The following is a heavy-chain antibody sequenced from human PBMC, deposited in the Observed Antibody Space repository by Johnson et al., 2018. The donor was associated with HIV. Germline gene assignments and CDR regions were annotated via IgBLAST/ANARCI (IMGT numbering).Heavy chain of an antibody. CDR2: ISGSGGST. CDR3: ARDGSNFGAFDI. D-gene: IGHD1-1*01. Sequence: VQLVESGGGVVQPGGSLRLSCVATAFTVSSNYMSWVRQAPGKGLEWVSAISGSGGSTYYADSVKGRFTISRDNSKNTLYLQMNSLRAEDTAVYYCARDGSNFGAFDIWGQGTMVTVSS. V-gene: IGHV3-23*04. CDR1: AFTVSSNY. J-gene: IGHJ3*02.